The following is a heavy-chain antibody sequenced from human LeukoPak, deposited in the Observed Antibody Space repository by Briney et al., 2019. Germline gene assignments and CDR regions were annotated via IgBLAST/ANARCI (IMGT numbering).Heavy chain of an antibody. D-gene: IGHD5-18*01. CDR3: AKGGRYSYGPRPLHY. CDR1: GFTFSSYG. V-gene: IGHV3-30*18. Sequence: GGSLRLSCAASGFTFSSYGMHRVRQAPGKGLEWVAVISYDGSNKYYADSVKGRFTISRDNSKNTLYLQMNSLRAEDTAVYYCAKGGRYSYGPRPLHYWGQGTLVTVSS. J-gene: IGHJ4*02. CDR2: ISYDGSNK.